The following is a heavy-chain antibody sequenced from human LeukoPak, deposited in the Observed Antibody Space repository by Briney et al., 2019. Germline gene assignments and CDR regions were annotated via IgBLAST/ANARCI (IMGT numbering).Heavy chain of an antibody. Sequence: ASVKVSCKASGYTFTSYDINWVRQATGQGLEWMGWISAYNGNTNYAQKLQGRVTMTTDTSTSTAYMELRSLRSDDTAVYYCARDQRYYDSSPIFYWGQGTLVTVSS. CDR1: GYTFTSYD. CDR3: ARDQRYYDSSPIFY. V-gene: IGHV1-18*01. J-gene: IGHJ4*02. D-gene: IGHD3-22*01. CDR2: ISAYNGNT.